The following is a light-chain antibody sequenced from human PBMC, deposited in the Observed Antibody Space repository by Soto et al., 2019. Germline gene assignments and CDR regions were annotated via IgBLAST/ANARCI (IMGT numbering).Light chain of an antibody. CDR3: QQDYSTLAT. Sequence: DIQMSQSPSSLSASVGDRVTITFRAAYSISGHLNWYQQKPGRAPDLLIYAASTLQNGVPSRFTGSGSGTEFTLTINGLKLEDFATYYCQQDYSTLATFGQGTRLEIK. V-gene: IGKV1-39*01. J-gene: IGKJ5*01. CDR1: YSISGH. CDR2: AAS.